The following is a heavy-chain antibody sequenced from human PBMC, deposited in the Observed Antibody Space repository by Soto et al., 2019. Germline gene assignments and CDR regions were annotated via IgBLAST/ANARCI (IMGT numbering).Heavy chain of an antibody. V-gene: IGHV4-59*08. J-gene: IGHJ4*02. Sequence: PSETLSLTCAVSGGSFSGYFWTWIRQTPGKGLEWIGYIYYSGSTNYNPSLESRVTISVDTSKNQFSLKLSSVTAADTAVYYCASTPSGNYFPFYLDYWGQGTLVTSPQ. CDR3: ASTPSGNYFPFYLDY. CDR1: GGSFSGYF. D-gene: IGHD1-26*01. CDR2: IYYSGST.